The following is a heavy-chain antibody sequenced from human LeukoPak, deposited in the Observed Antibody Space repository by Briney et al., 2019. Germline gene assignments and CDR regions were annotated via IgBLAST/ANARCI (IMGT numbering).Heavy chain of an antibody. J-gene: IGHJ4*02. CDR2: IYYSGST. CDR3: ARRDRYYFFDY. V-gene: IGHV4-39*01. Sequence: PSETLSLTCTVSDGSIYGTDYYWGWIRQPPGRGLEWIAVIYYSGSTYYNPPLKSRVTISVDTSKNQFSLKLASVTAADTALYYCARRDRYYFFDYWGQGTLVTVSS. D-gene: IGHD3-16*01. CDR1: DGSIYGTDYY.